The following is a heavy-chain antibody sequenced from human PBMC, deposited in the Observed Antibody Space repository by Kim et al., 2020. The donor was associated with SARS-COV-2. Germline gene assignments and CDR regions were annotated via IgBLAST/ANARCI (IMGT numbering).Heavy chain of an antibody. Sequence: SETLSLTCTVSGGSISRDDYYWSWIRQHPGKGLEWIGYIYYSGITYYNPSLRGRVSISVDTSKNQFSLKLNSVTAAATAVYYCARYSGSSRWFDPWGQGT. J-gene: IGHJ5*02. D-gene: IGHD6-6*01. CDR2: IYYSGIT. CDR3: ARYSGSSRWFDP. CDR1: GGSISRDDYY. V-gene: IGHV4-31*03.